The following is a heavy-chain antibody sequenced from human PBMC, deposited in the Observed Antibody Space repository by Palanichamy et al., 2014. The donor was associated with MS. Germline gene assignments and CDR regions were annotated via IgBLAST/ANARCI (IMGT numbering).Heavy chain of an antibody. V-gene: IGHV4-39*01. J-gene: IGHJ4*02. Sequence: QLQLQESGPGLVKPSETLSLTCTVSGGSISSSSYYWGWIRQPPGKGLEWIGSIYYSGSTYYNPSLKSRVTISVDTSKNQFSLKLSSVTAADTAVYYCARFLYSYGQHFDYWGQGTLVTVSS. CDR3: ARFLYSYGQHFDY. CDR2: IYYSGST. CDR1: GGSISSSSYY. D-gene: IGHD5-18*01.